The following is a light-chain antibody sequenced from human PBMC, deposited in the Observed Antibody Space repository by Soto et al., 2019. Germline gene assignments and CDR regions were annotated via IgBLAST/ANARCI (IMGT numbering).Light chain of an antibody. CDR3: QQLNSYPLT. Sequence: DIQLTQSPSFLSASVGDRVTITCRASQDISSYLAWYQQKPGKAPKLLIYAASTLQSGVPSSFSGSGSGTAFTLTISSLQPEDFATYYCQQLNSYPLTFGGGTKVEIK. CDR1: QDISSY. V-gene: IGKV1-9*01. J-gene: IGKJ4*01. CDR2: AAS.